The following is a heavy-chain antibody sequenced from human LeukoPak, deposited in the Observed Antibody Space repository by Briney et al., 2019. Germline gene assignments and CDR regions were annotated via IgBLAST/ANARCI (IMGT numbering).Heavy chain of an antibody. V-gene: IGHV1-18*01. CDR3: ARANGLSIAAAVNGMDV. CDR1: GYTFTSYG. J-gene: IGHJ6*02. D-gene: IGHD6-13*01. Sequence: ASVKVSCKASGYTFTSYGISWVRQAPGQGLEWMGWISAYNGNTNYAQKLQGRVTMTTDTSTSTAYMELRSLRSDDTAVYYCARANGLSIAAAVNGMDVWGQGTTVTVSS. CDR2: ISAYNGNT.